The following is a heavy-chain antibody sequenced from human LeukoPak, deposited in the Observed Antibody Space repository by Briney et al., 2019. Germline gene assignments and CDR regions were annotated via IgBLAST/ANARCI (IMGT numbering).Heavy chain of an antibody. Sequence: SETLSLTCAVYDGSLSGYYWTWIRQFPGRGLEWIGEINDSGGTNYNPSLKRRVNVLVDTSKNQFSLKLTSVTAADTAVYYCARRVTVIYYMDLWGKGTTVTVSS. CDR2: INDSGGT. CDR3: ARRVTVIYYMDL. CDR1: DGSLSGYY. D-gene: IGHD3-22*01. J-gene: IGHJ6*03. V-gene: IGHV4-34*01.